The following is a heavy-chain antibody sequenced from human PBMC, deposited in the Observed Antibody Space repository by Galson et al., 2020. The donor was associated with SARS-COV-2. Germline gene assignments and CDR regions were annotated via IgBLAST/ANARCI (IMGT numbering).Heavy chain of an antibody. J-gene: IGHJ6*02. Sequence: SQTLSLTCAISGDSVSSNSAAWNWIRQSPSRGLEWLGRTYYRSKWYNDYAVSVKSRITINPDTSKNQFSLQLNSVTPEDTAVYYCARDWEASQNVVIHYYYGMDVWGQGTTVTLAS. CDR2: TYYRSKWYN. CDR1: GDSVSSNSAA. CDR3: ARDWEASQNVVIHYYYGMDV. V-gene: IGHV6-1*01. D-gene: IGHD1-26*01.